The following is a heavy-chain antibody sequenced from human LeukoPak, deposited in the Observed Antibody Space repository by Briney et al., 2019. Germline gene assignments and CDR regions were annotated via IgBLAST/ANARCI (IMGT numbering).Heavy chain of an antibody. J-gene: IGHJ6*02. CDR2: IYYRGST. V-gene: IGHV4-59*01. Sequence: SETLSLTCTCSGCSISSYYWSWIRQPPWKGRQWMGYIYYRGSTNYNPSIQSRVTISVDTSKNQFSMTLSSVTAADTAVYHCARDYGDYGHYYYYGMDVWGQGTTVTVSS. D-gene: IGHD4-17*01. CDR3: ARDYGDYGHYYYYGMDV. CDR1: GCSISSYY.